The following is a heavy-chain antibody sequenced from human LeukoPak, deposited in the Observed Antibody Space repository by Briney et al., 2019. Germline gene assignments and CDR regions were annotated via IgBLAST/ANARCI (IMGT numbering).Heavy chain of an antibody. J-gene: IGHJ4*02. V-gene: IGHV3-21*01. D-gene: IGHD3-3*01. CDR2: ISSSSSYI. CDR3: ARGANVLRFLEWPFDY. CDR1: GFTFSSYS. Sequence: GGSLRLSCTASGFTFSSYSMNWVRQAPGKGLEWVSSISSSSSYIYYADSVKGRFTISRDNAKNSLYLQMNSLRAEDTAVYYCARGANVLRFLEWPFDYWGQGTLVTVSS.